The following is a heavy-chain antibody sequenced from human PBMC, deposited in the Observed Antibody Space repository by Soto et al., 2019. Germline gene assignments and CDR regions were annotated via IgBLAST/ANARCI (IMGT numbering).Heavy chain of an antibody. CDR2: IYPGDSDT. D-gene: IGHD6-13*01. CDR3: ARLPRGSTSWYWDAFDT. V-gene: IGHV5-51*01. CDR1: GYSFTSYW. J-gene: IGHJ3*02. Sequence: GESLKISCKDSGYSFTSYWIGWVRQMPGKGLEWMGIIYPGDSDTRYSPSFQGQVTISADKSISTAYLQWSSLKASDTAMYYCARLPRGSTSWYWDAFDTWGQGTMVTVSS.